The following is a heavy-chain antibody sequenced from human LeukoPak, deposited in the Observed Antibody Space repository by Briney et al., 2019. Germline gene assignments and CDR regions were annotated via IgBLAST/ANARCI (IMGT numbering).Heavy chain of an antibody. CDR3: ARDPYSGSYGADYYYYMDV. J-gene: IGHJ6*03. D-gene: IGHD1-26*01. CDR1: GITFNNYG. V-gene: IGHV3-21*01. Sequence: GGSLRLSCAASGITFNNYGLNWVRQAPGKGLEWVSFISSSSSYIYYADSVKGRFTISRDNAKNSLYLQMNSLRAEDTAVYYCARDPYSGSYGADYYYYMDVWGKGTTVTISS. CDR2: ISSSSSYI.